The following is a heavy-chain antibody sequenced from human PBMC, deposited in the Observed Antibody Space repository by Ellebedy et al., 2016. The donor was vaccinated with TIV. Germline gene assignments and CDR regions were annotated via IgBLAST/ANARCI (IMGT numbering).Heavy chain of an antibody. Sequence: GESLKISCAASGFTFSSYAMHWVRQAPGKGLEWVTYVSSDGSNTYYTDSVKGRFTVSRDNSKNTLYLQMNSLRPNDTAVYYCATKKAGMFYYCESWGQGTLVTVS. D-gene: IGHD3-10*02. CDR3: ATKKAGMFYYCES. V-gene: IGHV3-30*04. CDR2: VSSDGSNT. CDR1: GFTFSSYA. J-gene: IGHJ4*02.